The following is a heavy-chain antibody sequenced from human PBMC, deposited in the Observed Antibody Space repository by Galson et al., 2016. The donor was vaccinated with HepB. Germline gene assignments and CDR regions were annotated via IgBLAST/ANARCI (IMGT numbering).Heavy chain of an antibody. CDR2: IHSSGST. CDR1: GSSIKNFY. Sequence: SETLSLTCTVSGSSIKNFYWSWIRQPPGKGLEWMGYIHSSGSTNYNPSLKSRVTISIDSSKNQLSLRLMSVTSADMAVYYCARASGFIYGRKVEYGMDVWGQGTTVTVSS. D-gene: IGHD5-18*01. J-gene: IGHJ6*02. V-gene: IGHV4-59*01. CDR3: ARASGFIYGRKVEYGMDV.